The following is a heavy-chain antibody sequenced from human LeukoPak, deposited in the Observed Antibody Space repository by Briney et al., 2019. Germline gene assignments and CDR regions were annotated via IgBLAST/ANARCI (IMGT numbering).Heavy chain of an antibody. V-gene: IGHV1-18*01. CDR2: ISAYNGNT. Sequence: ASAKVSCKASGYTFTIYGISWVRQAPGQGLEWMGWISAYNGNTNYAQKLQGRVTMTTDTSTNTAYMELRSLRSDDTAVYYCARGSKSADYYVSSKYAATYDAFDIWGQGTMVTVSS. CDR3: ARGSKSADYYVSSKYAATYDAFDI. J-gene: IGHJ3*02. CDR1: GYTFTIYG. D-gene: IGHD3-22*01.